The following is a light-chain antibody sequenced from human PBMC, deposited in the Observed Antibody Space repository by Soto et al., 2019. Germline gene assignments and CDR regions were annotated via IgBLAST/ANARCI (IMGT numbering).Light chain of an antibody. CDR3: QQYGSASYS. CDR1: QSVSSSY. J-gene: IGKJ2*03. Sequence: EIVLTQSPGTLPLSPGERATLSYRASQSVSSSYLAWYKQKPGQATRLLIYDESSMGTGIPDRFSGSGSGTDVPLTISRLEPEDFAVYCCQQYGSASYSFGPGTKLEIK. CDR2: DES. V-gene: IGKV3-20*01.